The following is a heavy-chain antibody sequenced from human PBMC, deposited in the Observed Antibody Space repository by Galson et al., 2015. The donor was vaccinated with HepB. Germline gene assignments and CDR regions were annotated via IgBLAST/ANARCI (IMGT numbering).Heavy chain of an antibody. CDR1: GFTFSSYA. D-gene: IGHD4-11*01. Sequence: SLRLSCAASGFTFSSYAMHWVRQAPGKGLEWVAVISYDGSNKYYADSVKGRFTISRDNSKNTLYLQMNSLGAEDTAVYYCARDYSPYYYSGMVAWGQRIPLTV. J-gene: IGHJ6*02. CDR2: ISYDGSNK. V-gene: IGHV3-30-3*01. CDR3: ARDYSPYYYSGMVA.